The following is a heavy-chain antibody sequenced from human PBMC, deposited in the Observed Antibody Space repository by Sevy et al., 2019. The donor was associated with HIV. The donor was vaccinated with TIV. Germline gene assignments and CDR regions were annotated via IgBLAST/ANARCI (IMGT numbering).Heavy chain of an antibody. V-gene: IGHV3-21*06. CDR1: GFTYSSYI. CDR3: ARDANDSSGYHDF. J-gene: IGHJ4*02. CDR2: INNRSNYI. D-gene: IGHD3-22*01. Sequence: GGSLRLSCAASGFTYSSYIMNWVRQAPGKGLEWVSSINNRSNYIYYADSVKGRFTISRDNGKNSLYLQMNNLRAEDTAVYYCARDANDSSGYHDFWGQGTLVTVSS.